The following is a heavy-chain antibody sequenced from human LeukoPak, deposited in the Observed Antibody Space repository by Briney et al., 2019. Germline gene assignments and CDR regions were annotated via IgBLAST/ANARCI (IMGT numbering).Heavy chain of an antibody. D-gene: IGHD5-12*01. J-gene: IGHJ4*02. CDR1: GFTFSSYE. Sequence: GGSLRLSCAASGFTFSSYEMNWVRQAPGKGLEWVSYISSSGSTIYYADSVKGRFTISRDNAKDSLYLQMNGLRAEDTAVYYCARDPGSGYEEHFDYWGQGTLVTVSS. CDR2: ISSSGSTI. V-gene: IGHV3-48*03. CDR3: ARDPGSGYEEHFDY.